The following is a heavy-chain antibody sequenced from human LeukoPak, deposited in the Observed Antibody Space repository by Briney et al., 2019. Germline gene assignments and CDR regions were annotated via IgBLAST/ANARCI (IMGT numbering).Heavy chain of an antibody. CDR3: ARRLLDRWLVGAFDI. J-gene: IGHJ3*02. V-gene: IGHV4-4*07. Sequence: PSETLSLTCTVSGGSISSYYWSWIRRPAGKGLEWIGRIYTSGSTNYNPSLKSRVTMSVDTSKNQFSLKLSSVTAADTAVYYCARRLLDRWLVGAFDIWGQGTMVTVSS. CDR2: IYTSGST. CDR1: GGSISSYY. D-gene: IGHD6-19*01.